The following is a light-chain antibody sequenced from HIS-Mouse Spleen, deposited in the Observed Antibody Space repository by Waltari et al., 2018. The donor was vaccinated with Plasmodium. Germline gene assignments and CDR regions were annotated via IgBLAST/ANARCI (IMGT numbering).Light chain of an antibody. Sequence: EIVMTHSPAPLSVSPGERAALSCRPSQSISSNLAWYQQKPGQAPRLLIYGASTRATGIPARFSGSGSGTEFTLTISSMQSEDFAVYYCQQYNNWPRGTFGQGTKVEIK. CDR1: QSISSN. CDR3: QQYNNWPRGT. J-gene: IGKJ1*01. CDR2: GAS. V-gene: IGKV3-15*01.